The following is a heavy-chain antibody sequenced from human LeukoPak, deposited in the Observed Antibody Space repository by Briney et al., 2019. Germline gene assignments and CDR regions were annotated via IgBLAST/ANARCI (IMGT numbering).Heavy chain of an antibody. V-gene: IGHV3-74*01. CDR1: GFTFSSYW. J-gene: IGHJ4*02. CDR2: INRDETST. CDR3: ARERNSAGSHLDY. D-gene: IGHD4-11*01. Sequence: PGGSLRLSCAASGFTFSSYWMHWVRQAPGKGLVWVSRINRDETSTTYADSVKGRFTISRDNAKNTLYLHMNSLRAEDTAVYYCARERNSAGSHLDYWGQGTLVTVSS.